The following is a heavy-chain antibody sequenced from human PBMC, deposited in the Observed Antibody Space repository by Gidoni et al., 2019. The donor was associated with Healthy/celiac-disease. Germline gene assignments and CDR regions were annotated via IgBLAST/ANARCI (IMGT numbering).Heavy chain of an antibody. V-gene: IGHV1-69*01. CDR1: AGTFSSYA. CDR2: IIPIFGTA. CDR3: ARTKLRNPGSPYVG. Sequence: QLQLVQSGAEVKKPASSVKVSCKASAGTFSSYAISWVRQAPGQGLEWMGGIIPIFGTANYAQKFQGRVTITADESTSTAYMELSSLGSEDTAVYYCARTKLRNPGSPYVGWGQGTLVTVSS. J-gene: IGHJ4*02. D-gene: IGHD1-1*01.